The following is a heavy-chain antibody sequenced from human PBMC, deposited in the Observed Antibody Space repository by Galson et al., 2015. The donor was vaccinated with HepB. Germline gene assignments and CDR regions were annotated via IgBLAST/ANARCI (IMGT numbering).Heavy chain of an antibody. Sequence: SLRLSCAASGFTFSTYPMHWVRQALGKGLEYVSSINPNGGSKIYADSVKGRFSISRDNSKNTLYLQMSSLRVEDTAVYYCVKRADGNGYNYDYWGQGTLVTVSS. CDR2: INPNGGSK. D-gene: IGHD5-24*01. J-gene: IGHJ4*02. CDR1: GFTFSTYP. CDR3: VKRADGNGYNYDY. V-gene: IGHV3-64D*09.